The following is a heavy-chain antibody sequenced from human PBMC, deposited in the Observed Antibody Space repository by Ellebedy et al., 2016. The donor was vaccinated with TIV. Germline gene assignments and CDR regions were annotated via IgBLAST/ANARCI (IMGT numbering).Heavy chain of an antibody. Sequence: AASVKVSCKASGYTFTSYSIHWVRQAPGQGLEWVGILHPIGGSTFYAQKFQDRITMTRNTSTSTVYMELSSLRSEDTAVYYCARDYSGSGSHHLDFWGPGTLVTVSS. J-gene: IGHJ4*02. CDR1: GYTFTSYS. D-gene: IGHD3-10*01. CDR3: ARDYSGSGSHHLDF. V-gene: IGHV1-46*01. CDR2: LHPIGGST.